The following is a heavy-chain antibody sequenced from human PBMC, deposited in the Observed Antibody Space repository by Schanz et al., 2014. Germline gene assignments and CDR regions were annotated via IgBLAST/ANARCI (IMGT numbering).Heavy chain of an antibody. CDR3: AKQHGVIQQVSDY. D-gene: IGHD3-22*01. CDR1: GISFSRFR. J-gene: IGHJ4*02. Sequence: VQLVESGGGLVQPGGSLRLSCAASGISFSRFRMYWVRQAPGKGLQWVSSLSGDGGTTHYADSVKGRFTISRDNSENTLYLQMNSLRAEDTAVYYCAKQHGVIQQVSDYWGQGTLVTVSS. CDR2: LSGDGGTT. V-gene: IGHV3-23*04.